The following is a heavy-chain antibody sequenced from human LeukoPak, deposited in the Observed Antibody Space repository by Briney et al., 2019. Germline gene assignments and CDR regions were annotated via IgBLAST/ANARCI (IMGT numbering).Heavy chain of an antibody. CDR2: IYYSGST. V-gene: IGHV4-31*03. J-gene: IGHJ4*02. CDR1: GGSISSVGYY. CDR3: ARGGWYSGYDFDY. D-gene: IGHD5-12*01. Sequence: PSDTLSLTCTVSGGSISSVGYYWSWIRQHPGKGLEWIGYIYYSGSTYYNPSLKSRVTISVDTSKNQFSLKPSSVTAADTAVYYCARGGWYSGYDFDYWGQGTLVTVSS.